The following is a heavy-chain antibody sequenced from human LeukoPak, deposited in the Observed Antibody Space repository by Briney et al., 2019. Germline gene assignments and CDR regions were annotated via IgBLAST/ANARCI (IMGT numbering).Heavy chain of an antibody. CDR2: IYSGGST. CDR3: ASALFGSGSYYNVGPPDY. J-gene: IGHJ4*02. D-gene: IGHD3-10*01. V-gene: IGHV3-66*01. Sequence: PGGSLRLSCAASGFTFSDYYMSWIRQAPGKGLEWVSAIYSGGSTYYADSVKGRFTISRDNSKNTLYLQMNSLRAEDTAVYYCASALFGSGSYYNVGPPDYWGQGTLVTVSS. CDR1: GFTFSDYY.